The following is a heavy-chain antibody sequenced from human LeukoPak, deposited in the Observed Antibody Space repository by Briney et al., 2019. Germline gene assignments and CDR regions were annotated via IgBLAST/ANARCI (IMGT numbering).Heavy chain of an antibody. CDR3: ARGVGDSCSGGSCSPPHY. CDR2: ISYDGSNK. V-gene: IGHV3-30-3*01. Sequence: GGSLRRSCAASGFTFSSYAMHWVRQAPGKGLEWVAVISYDGSNKYYADSVKGRFTISRDNSKNTLYLQMNSLRAEDTAVYYCARGVGDSCSGGSCSPPHYWGQGTLVTVSS. D-gene: IGHD2-15*01. CDR1: GFTFSSYA. J-gene: IGHJ4*02.